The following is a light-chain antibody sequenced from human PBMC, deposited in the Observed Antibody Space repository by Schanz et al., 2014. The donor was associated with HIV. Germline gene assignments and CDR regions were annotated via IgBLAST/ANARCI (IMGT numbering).Light chain of an antibody. V-gene: IGLV2-14*03. CDR2: DVS. Sequence: QSVLTQPASVSGSPGQSITIPCTGTSSDVGGYNYVAWYQQHPGKAPKLINYDVSNRPSGVSNRFSGSKSANTASLTISGLQAEDEADYHCSSFTSSNTWVFGGRTKLTVL. CDR1: SSDVGGYNY. J-gene: IGLJ3*02. CDR3: SSFTSSNTWV.